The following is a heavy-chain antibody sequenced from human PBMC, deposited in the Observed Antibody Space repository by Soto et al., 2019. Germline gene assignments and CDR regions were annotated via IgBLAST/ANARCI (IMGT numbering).Heavy chain of an antibody. D-gene: IGHD4-17*01. Sequence: LRLSCAASGFTFSSYAMHWVRQAPGKGLEWVAVISYDGSNKYYADSVKGRFTISRDNSKNTLYLQMNSLRAEDTAVYYCARSENGDSPAMCDYWGQGTLVTVSS. CDR2: ISYDGSNK. CDR3: ARSENGDSPAMCDY. J-gene: IGHJ4*02. V-gene: IGHV3-30-3*01. CDR1: GFTFSSYA.